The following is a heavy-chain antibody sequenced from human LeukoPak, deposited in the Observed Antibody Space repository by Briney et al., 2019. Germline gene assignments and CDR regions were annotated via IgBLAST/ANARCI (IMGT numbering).Heavy chain of an antibody. CDR1: GGSISSSSYF. J-gene: IGHJ5*02. Sequence: SETLSLTCTVSGGSISSSSYFWGWIRQPPGKGLEWIGSIYYSGSTYYNPSLKSRVTISVDTSKNQFSLKLSSVTAADTAVYYCARKGRGVARGFDPWGQGTLVTVSS. CDR2: IYYSGST. D-gene: IGHD5-24*01. CDR3: ARKGRGVARGFDP. V-gene: IGHV4-39*01.